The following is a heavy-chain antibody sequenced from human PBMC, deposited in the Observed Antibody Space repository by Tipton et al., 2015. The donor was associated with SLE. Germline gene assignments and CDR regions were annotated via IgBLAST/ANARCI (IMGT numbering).Heavy chain of an antibody. CDR3: ASGTYDILTGYYDY. Sequence: SLRLSCAASGFTFSSYWMHWVRQAPGKGLVWVSRINSDGSSTSYADSVKGRFTISRDNAKNTLYLQMNSLRAEDTAVYYCASGTYDILTGYYDYWGQGTLVTVSS. D-gene: IGHD3-9*01. CDR2: INSDGSST. CDR1: GFTFSSYW. V-gene: IGHV3-74*01. J-gene: IGHJ4*02.